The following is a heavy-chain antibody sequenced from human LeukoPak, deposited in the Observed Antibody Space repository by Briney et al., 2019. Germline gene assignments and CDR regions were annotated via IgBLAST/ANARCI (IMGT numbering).Heavy chain of an antibody. CDR3: ARGVVVVDDAFDI. Sequence: AGGSLRLSCAASGFTVSSNYMSWVRQAPGKGLEWVSVIYSGGSTYYADSVKGRFTISRDNSKNTLYLQMNSLRAEDTAVYYCARGVVVVDDAFDIWGQGTMVTVSS. J-gene: IGHJ3*02. V-gene: IGHV3-66*01. CDR2: IYSGGST. D-gene: IGHD3-22*01. CDR1: GFTVSSNY.